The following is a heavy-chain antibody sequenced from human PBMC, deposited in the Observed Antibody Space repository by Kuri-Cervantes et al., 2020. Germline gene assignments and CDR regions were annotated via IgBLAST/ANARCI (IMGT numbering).Heavy chain of an antibody. D-gene: IGHD3-10*01. CDR3: AKDWLTMIRGVIDDAFDI. J-gene: IGHJ3*02. CDR1: GFTFSSYA. Sequence: GESLKISCAASGFTFSSYAMNWVRQAPGKGLEWLSYITSSSTIYYADSVKGRFTISRDNAKNSLYLQMNSLRAEDTAVYYCAKDWLTMIRGVIDDAFDIWGQGTMVTVSS. V-gene: IGHV3-48*01. CDR2: ITSSSTI.